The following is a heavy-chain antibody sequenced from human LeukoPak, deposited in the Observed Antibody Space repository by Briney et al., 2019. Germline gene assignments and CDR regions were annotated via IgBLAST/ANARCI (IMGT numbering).Heavy chain of an antibody. D-gene: IGHD1-26*01. CDR1: GGSLSSYY. CDR3: AAVGATRYYYYGMDV. Sequence: SETLSLTCTVSGGSLSSYYWNWFRQPPGQGLEWIGYISSGGSTNYNPSLKSRVTISVDTSKNQFSLNLGSVTAADTAVYYCAAVGATRYYYYGMDVWGQGTTITVSS. V-gene: IGHV4-59*01. J-gene: IGHJ6*02. CDR2: ISSGGST.